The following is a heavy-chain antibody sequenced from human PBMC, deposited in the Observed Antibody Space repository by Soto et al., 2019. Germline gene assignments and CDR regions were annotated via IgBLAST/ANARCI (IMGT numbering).Heavy chain of an antibody. J-gene: IGHJ5*02. Sequence: SGESLKISCRTSGYKFTSSWIAWVRQMPGKGLEWMGIIFPSDSDTRYSPSFQGQVTISADRSTSTVFLQWASLKASDTAEYFCARKDKSGYFNWFDPWGQGTLVTVSS. D-gene: IGHD3-22*01. CDR2: IFPSDSDT. CDR1: GYKFTSSW. V-gene: IGHV5-51*01. CDR3: ARKDKSGYFNWFDP.